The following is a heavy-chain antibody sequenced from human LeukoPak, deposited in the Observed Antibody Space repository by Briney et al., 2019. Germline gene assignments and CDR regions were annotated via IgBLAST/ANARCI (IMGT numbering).Heavy chain of an antibody. CDR2: IYYSGST. V-gene: IGHV4-39*01. J-gene: IGHJ4*02. D-gene: IGHD6-13*01. CDR3: ARPKYSSSWSVDAVDY. Sequence: SQTLSLTCTVSGRSIRSSSYYWGWLRQPPGKGLEWIGRIYYSGSTYSNPSLKSRVTISVGASKTQSSLKLSSVTAADTAVYYCARPKYSSSWSVDAVDYWGQGTLVTVSS. CDR1: GRSIRSSSYY.